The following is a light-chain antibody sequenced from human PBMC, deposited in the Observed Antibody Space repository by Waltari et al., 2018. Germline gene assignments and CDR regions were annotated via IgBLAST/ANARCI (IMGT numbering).Light chain of an antibody. Sequence: QPTLTQPPSASASPGQSVTISCTGTSSDVGAYNYVSWYQCHPGNAPTFIVYEATKRPSGVPDRVSGSKSGNTASLTVSGLQAEDEADYYCCSYAGSYNLVFGGGTKLTVL. CDR2: EAT. CDR1: SSDVGAYNY. V-gene: IGLV2-8*01. J-gene: IGLJ2*01. CDR3: CSYAGSYNLV.